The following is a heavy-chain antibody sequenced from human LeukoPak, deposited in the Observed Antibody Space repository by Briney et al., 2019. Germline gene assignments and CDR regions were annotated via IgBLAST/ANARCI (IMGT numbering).Heavy chain of an antibody. D-gene: IGHD2-2*01. J-gene: IGHJ6*03. Sequence: ASVKVSCKASGYTFTGYYMHWVRQAPGQGLEWMGRINPNSGGTNYAQKFQGRVTMTRDTSISTAYMELSRLRSDDTAVYYCARGYCSSTSCRYYYMDVWGKGTTVTVS. CDR2: INPNSGGT. CDR1: GYTFTGYY. CDR3: ARGYCSSTSCRYYYMDV. V-gene: IGHV1-2*06.